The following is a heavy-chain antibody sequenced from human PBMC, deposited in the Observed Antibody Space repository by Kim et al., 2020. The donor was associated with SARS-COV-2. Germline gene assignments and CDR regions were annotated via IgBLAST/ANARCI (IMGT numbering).Heavy chain of an antibody. J-gene: IGHJ4*02. CDR3: ARGPVTTFRKGRRGDY. Sequence: SETLSLTCAVYGGSFSGYYWSWIRQPPGKGLEWIGEINHSGSTNYNPSLKSRVTISVDTSKNQFSLKLSSVTAADTAVYYCARGPVTTFRKGRRGDYWGQGTLVTVSS. CDR1: GGSFSGYY. V-gene: IGHV4-34*01. D-gene: IGHD4-17*01. CDR2: INHSGST.